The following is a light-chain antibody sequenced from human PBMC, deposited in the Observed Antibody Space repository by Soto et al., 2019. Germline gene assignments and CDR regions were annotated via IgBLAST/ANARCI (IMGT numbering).Light chain of an antibody. J-gene: IGLJ1*01. CDR3: SSYRASTPTLYV. Sequence: QSVLTQPASLSGSPGQSITISCTGTSSDVGGYNYVSWYQQHPGKAPKLMIYDVSNRPSGVSNRFSGSKSGNTASLTISGPQADDGADYYCSSYRASTPTLYVFGTGTKV. V-gene: IGLV2-14*03. CDR2: DVS. CDR1: SSDVGGYNY.